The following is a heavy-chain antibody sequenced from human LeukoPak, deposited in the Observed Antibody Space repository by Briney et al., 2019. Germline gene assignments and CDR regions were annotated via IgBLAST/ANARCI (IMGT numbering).Heavy chain of an antibody. CDR3: AIHYYDSSGHLDS. CDR1: GFTFSSYA. CDR2: ISGSGHST. J-gene: IGHJ4*02. V-gene: IGHV3-23*01. D-gene: IGHD3-22*01. Sequence: GGSLRLSCAASGFTFSSYAMSWVRQAPGKGLEWVSSISGSGHSTYYEDSVKGRLTISRDNSKNTLYLQMSSLRAEDTAVFYCAIHYYDSSGHLDSWGQGTLVTVSS.